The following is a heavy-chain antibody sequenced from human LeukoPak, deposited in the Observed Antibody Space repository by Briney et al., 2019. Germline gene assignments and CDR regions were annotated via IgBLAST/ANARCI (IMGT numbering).Heavy chain of an antibody. CDR2: IIPIPGIA. CDR3: ARDQMGAFDY. V-gene: IGHV1-69*04. J-gene: IGHJ4*02. D-gene: IGHD1-26*01. Sequence: ASVKVSCKASGGTFSSYAISWVRQAPGQGLEWMGRIIPIPGIANYAQKFQGRVTITADKSTSTAYMELSSLRSEDTAVYYCARDQMGAFDYWGQGTLVTVSS. CDR1: GGTFSSYA.